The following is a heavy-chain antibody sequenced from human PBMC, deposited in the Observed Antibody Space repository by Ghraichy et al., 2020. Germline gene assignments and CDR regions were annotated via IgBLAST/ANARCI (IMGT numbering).Heavy chain of an antibody. D-gene: IGHD2-21*02. CDR3: AKDLTAFEGRFDY. CDR1: GFTFSSYA. Sequence: GGSLRLSCAASGFTFSSYAMRWVRQAPGKGLEWVSAISGSGGSTYYADSVKGRFTISRDNSKNTLYLQMNSLRAEDTAVYYCAKDLTAFEGRFDYWGKGTLVTVSS. CDR2: ISGSGGST. J-gene: IGHJ4*02. V-gene: IGHV3-23*01.